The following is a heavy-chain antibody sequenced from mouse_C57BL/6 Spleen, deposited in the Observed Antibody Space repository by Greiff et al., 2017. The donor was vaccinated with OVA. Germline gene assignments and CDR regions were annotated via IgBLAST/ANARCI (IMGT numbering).Heavy chain of an antibody. V-gene: IGHV1-76*01. D-gene: IGHD1-1*01. CDR1: GYTFTDYY. CDR2: IYPGSGNT. Sequence: QVQPKESGAELVRPGASVKLSCKASGYTFTDYYINWVKQRPGQGLEWIARIYPGSGNTYYNEKFKGKATLTAEKSSSTAYMQLSSLTSEDSAVYFCASEDYGSSSGYAMDYWGQGTSVTVSS. J-gene: IGHJ4*01. CDR3: ASEDYGSSSGYAMDY.